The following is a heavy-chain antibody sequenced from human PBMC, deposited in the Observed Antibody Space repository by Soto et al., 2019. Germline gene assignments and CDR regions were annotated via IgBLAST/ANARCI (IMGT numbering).Heavy chain of an antibody. J-gene: IGHJ5*02. CDR1: GFTFRNYV. CDR2: ISSDGAYQ. Sequence: PGGSLRLSCEASGFTFRNYVMHWVRQAPGNGLEWLTFISSDGAYQNYSDSVKGRFTVSRDNSKSMFFLQMNSLRADDTALYYCARDDDYYYHSLAPWGPGTMMTVYS. V-gene: IGHV3-33*01. CDR3: ARDDDYYYHSLAP. D-gene: IGHD3-10*01.